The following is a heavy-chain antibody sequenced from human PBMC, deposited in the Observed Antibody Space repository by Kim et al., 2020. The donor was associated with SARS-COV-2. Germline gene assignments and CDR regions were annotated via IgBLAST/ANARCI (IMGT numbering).Heavy chain of an antibody. J-gene: IGHJ6*04. V-gene: IGHV1-69*01. CDR3: ARERGYCSGGSCPVMDV. Sequence: FQGRVTITADESTSTAYMELSSLRSEDTAVYYCARERGYCSGGSCPVMDVWGKGTTVTVSS. D-gene: IGHD2-15*01.